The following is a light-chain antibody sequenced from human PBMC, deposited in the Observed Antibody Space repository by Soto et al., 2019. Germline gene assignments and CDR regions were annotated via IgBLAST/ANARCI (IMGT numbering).Light chain of an antibody. CDR2: DAS. CDR3: QQYVSSPYT. J-gene: IGKJ2*01. V-gene: IGKV3-20*01. CDR1: QSVSSSY. Sequence: EIVLTQSPGTLSLSPGERATLSCRASQSVSSSYLAWYQQKPGQAPRLLIYDASSRATGIPDRFGGSGSGTDFTLTISRLEPEDFAVYYCQQYVSSPYTFGPGTKLEIK.